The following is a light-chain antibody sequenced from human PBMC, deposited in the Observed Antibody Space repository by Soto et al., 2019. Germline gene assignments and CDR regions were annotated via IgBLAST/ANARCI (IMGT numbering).Light chain of an antibody. CDR2: DAS. CDR1: QSVSSY. CDR3: QQYNDWPPIT. Sequence: EIELTQSPATLSLSPGARATLSCRASQSVSSYLAWYHQKPGQAPRLLIYDASTRATVIPARFSGSGSGTEFTLTISSLQSEDFAVYYCQQYNDWPPITFGQGTRLEIK. J-gene: IGKJ5*01. V-gene: IGKV3-15*01.